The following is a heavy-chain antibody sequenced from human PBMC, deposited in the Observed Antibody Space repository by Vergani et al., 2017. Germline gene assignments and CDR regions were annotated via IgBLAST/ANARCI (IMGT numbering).Heavy chain of an antibody. V-gene: IGHV4-61*08. CDR3: ARSVGSGSYDDY. D-gene: IGHD3-10*01. CDR1: GGSISSGGYY. Sequence: QVQLQESGPGLVKPSQTLSLTCTVSGGSISSGGYYWSWIRQPPGKGLEWIGYIYYSGSTNYNPSLKSRVTISVDTSKNQFSLKLSSVTAADTAVYYCARSVGSGSYDDYWGQGTLVTVSS. CDR2: IYYSGST. J-gene: IGHJ4*02.